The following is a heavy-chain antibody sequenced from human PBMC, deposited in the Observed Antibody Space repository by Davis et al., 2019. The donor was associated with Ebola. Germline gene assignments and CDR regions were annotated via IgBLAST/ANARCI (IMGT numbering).Heavy chain of an antibody. CDR2: INHSGIT. CDR3: ARARSGWDEIDAFDI. CDR1: GGSFSGYY. J-gene: IGHJ3*02. D-gene: IGHD6-19*01. V-gene: IGHV4-34*01. Sequence: SETLSLTCAVYGGSFSGYYWSWIRQPPGKGLEWIGEINHSGITNYNPSLKSRVTISVDTSKNQFSLKLSSVTAADTAVYYCARARSGWDEIDAFDIWGQGTMVTVSS.